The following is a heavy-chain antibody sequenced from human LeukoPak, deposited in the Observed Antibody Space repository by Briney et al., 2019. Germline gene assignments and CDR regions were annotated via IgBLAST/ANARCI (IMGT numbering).Heavy chain of an antibody. CDR3: AVTYCSSTSCYIFDP. J-gene: IGHJ5*02. V-gene: IGHV4-59*10. CDR1: GGSFSGYY. D-gene: IGHD2-2*02. Sequence: SETLSLTCAVYGGSFSGYYWSWIRQPAGKGLEWIGRIYTSGSTNYNPSLKSRVTMSVDTSKNQFSLKLSSVTAADTAVYYCAVTYCSSTSCYIFDPWGQGTLVTVSS. CDR2: IYTSGST.